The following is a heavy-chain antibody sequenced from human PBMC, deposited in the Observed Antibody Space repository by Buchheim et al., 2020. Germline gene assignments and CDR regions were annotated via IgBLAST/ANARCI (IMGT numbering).Heavy chain of an antibody. CDR1: GGSISSYY. J-gene: IGHJ5*02. D-gene: IGHD2-15*01. CDR3: ARDGGRNCSGGSCYSFFDWFDP. Sequence: QVQLQESGPGLVKPSETLSLTCTVSGGSISSYYWSWIRQPPGKGLEWIGYIYYSGSTNYNPSLKSRVTITVDTYKNQFSLKLSSVTAADTAVYYCARDGGRNCSGGSCYSFFDWFDPWGQGTL. V-gene: IGHV4-59*01. CDR2: IYYSGST.